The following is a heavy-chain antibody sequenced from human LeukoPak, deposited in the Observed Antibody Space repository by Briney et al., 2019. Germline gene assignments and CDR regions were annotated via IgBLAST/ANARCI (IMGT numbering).Heavy chain of an antibody. V-gene: IGHV4-61*01. J-gene: IGHJ3*02. CDR3: ARPPVDDFWSGYKEAFDI. D-gene: IGHD3-3*01. Sequence: SETLSLTCTVSGGSVSSGSYYWSWIRQPPGKGLEWIGYIYYSGSTNYDPSLKSRVTISVDTSKNQFSLKLSSVTAADTAVYYCARPPVDDFWSGYKEAFDIWGQGTMVTVSS. CDR1: GGSVSSGSYY. CDR2: IYYSGST.